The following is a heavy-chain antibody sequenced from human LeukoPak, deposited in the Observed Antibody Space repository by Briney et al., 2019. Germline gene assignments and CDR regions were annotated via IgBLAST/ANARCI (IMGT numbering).Heavy chain of an antibody. J-gene: IGHJ6*03. CDR3: AKGGGYEAQYYYYYLDV. D-gene: IGHD5-12*01. V-gene: IGHV3-20*04. Sequence: GGSLRHACAASGFTFNDYGMSWVRQAPGQGPEWVSGITWNGGSTDYAASVKGRFTISRDNSKNTLYLQMKSLRAEDTAVYYCAKGGGYEAQYYYYYLDVWGKGTTVTISS. CDR2: ITWNGGST. CDR1: GFTFNDYG.